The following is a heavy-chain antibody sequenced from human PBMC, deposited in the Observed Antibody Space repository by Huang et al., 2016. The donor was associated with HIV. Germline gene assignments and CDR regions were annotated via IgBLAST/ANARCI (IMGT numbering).Heavy chain of an antibody. J-gene: IGHJ4*02. CDR2: MNPKSGNT. D-gene: IGHD3-22*01. Sequence: QVQLVQSGAEVKKPGASVKVSCKASGFNFNNYDFNWVRQASGQGLEWIGWMNPKSGNTVYAKKFQGRVTITRNTAITTAYMELRSLRSEDTAVYYCARARGFLYDSTGYYSRYYFDSWGQGTLVTISS. CDR3: ARARGFLYDSTGYYSRYYFDS. CDR1: GFNFNNYD. V-gene: IGHV1-8*03.